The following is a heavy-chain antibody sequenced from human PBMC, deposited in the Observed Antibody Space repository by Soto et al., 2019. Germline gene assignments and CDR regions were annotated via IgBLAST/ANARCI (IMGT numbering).Heavy chain of an antibody. J-gene: IGHJ3*02. Sequence: PSETLSLTCTVSGGSISSSSYYWGWIRQPPGKGLEWIGSIYYSGNTYYNPSLKSRVTISVDTSKNQFSLKLISVTAADTAVYYCARNVVVPAPAAFESWGQGTMVTVSS. CDR2: IYYSGNT. CDR1: GGSISSSSYY. V-gene: IGHV4-39*01. CDR3: ARNVVVPAPAAFES. D-gene: IGHD2-2*01.